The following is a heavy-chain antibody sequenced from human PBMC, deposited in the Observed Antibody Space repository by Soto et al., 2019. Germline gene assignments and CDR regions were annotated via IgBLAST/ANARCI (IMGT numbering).Heavy chain of an antibody. V-gene: IGHV1-24*01. J-gene: IGHJ4*02. CDR2: FDPEDGET. Sequence: GASVKVSCKVSGYTLTGSSMHWVRQAPGKVLEWMGGFDPEDGETIYAQTFQGRITMTEDSSTDTAYMELSSLTSADTAVYYCTSLNPYFDFWGQGTPVPVSS. CDR1: GYTLTGSS. CDR3: TSLNPYFDF.